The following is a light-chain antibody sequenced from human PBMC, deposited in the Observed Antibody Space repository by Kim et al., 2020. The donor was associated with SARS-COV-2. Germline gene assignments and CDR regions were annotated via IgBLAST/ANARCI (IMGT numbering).Light chain of an antibody. Sequence: PGKPARISCWGNNIGSKSVHWYQHKPGQSPLLVVYDDSDRPSGIPERFSGSNSGNTATLTISRVEAGDEADYYCQVWDSSSDHVVFGGGTQLTVL. CDR3: QVWDSSSDHVV. V-gene: IGLV3-21*03. CDR2: DDS. CDR1: NIGSKS. J-gene: IGLJ2*01.